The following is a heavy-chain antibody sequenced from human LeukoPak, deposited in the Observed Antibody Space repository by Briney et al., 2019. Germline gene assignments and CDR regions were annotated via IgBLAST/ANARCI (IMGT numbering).Heavy chain of an antibody. CDR3: ARSIRGTKVPFDY. Sequence: SETLSLTCAVYGGSFSGYYWSWIRQPPGKGLEWIGEINRSGSTNYNPSLKSRVTISVDTSKNQFSLKLSSVTAADTAVYYCARSIRGTKVPFDYWGQGTLVTVSS. CDR2: INRSGST. CDR1: GGSFSGYY. V-gene: IGHV4-34*01. D-gene: IGHD2-8*01. J-gene: IGHJ4*02.